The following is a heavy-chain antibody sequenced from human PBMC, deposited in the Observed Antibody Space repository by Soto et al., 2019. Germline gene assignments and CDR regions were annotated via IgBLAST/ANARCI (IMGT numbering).Heavy chain of an antibody. J-gene: IGHJ4*02. CDR3: TNAKKRGNRFGTFDY. D-gene: IGHD3-10*01. V-gene: IGHV3-23*01. Sequence: PGGSLRLSCAASGFTFSSYTMNWVRQAPGKGLEWVSAISDSGGNTNYADSVKGRFTISRDNSKNTLYLQMSSLRAEDTAVYYCTNAKKRGNRFGTFDYWGQGTLVTVSS. CDR2: ISDSGGNT. CDR1: GFTFSSYT.